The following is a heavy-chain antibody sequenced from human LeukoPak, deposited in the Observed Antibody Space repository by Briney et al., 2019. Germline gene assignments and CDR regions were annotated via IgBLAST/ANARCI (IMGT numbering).Heavy chain of an antibody. J-gene: IGHJ5*02. CDR1: GGSISSYY. V-gene: IGHV4-34*01. D-gene: IGHD6-13*01. CDR3: ASLSSSSWFDP. Sequence: SETLSLTCTVSGGSISSYYWSWIRQPPGKGLEWIGEINHSGSTNYNPSLKSRVTISVDTSKNQVPLKLSSVTAADTAVYYCASLSSSSWFDPWGQGTLVTVSS. CDR2: INHSGST.